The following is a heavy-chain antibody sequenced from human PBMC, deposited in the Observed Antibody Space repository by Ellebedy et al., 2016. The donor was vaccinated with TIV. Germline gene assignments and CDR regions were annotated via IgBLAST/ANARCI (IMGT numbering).Heavy chain of an antibody. Sequence: GESLKISCAASGFTFSSYGMHWVRQAPGKGLEWVAVISYDGSNKYYADSVKGRFTISRDNSKNTLYLQMNSLRAEDTAVYYCARGLGPHPNNWFDPWGQGTLVTVSS. J-gene: IGHJ5*02. V-gene: IGHV3-30*03. CDR2: ISYDGSNK. CDR3: ARGLGPHPNNWFDP. CDR1: GFTFSSYG.